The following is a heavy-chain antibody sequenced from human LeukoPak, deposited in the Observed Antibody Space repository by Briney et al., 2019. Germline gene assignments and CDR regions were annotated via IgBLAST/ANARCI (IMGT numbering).Heavy chain of an antibody. D-gene: IGHD3-16*01. CDR1: GYTFTNYH. CDR2: LTPNSGDT. J-gene: IGHJ5*02. V-gene: IGHV1-46*01. Sequence: GASVKVSCKASGYTFTNYHMHWVRQAPGQALEWMGILTPNSGDTTYAQKFQGRITMTRDRSISTVYMELTRLTSDDTAVFYCARASFWESPINWFDPWGQGTLVTVSS. CDR3: ARASFWESPINWFDP.